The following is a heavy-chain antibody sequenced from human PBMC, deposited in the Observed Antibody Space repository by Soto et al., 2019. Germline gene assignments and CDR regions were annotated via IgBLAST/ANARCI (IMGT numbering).Heavy chain of an antibody. CDR1: GGCISSSRDY. Sequence: XATLSLTFTVSGGCISSSRDYWVGIRQPPGKGLEWIGSIYYSGTTYYNPSLKSRVTISVDTSKNQFSLKLRSVTAADTAVYYCARNQGTAVRAGWFDPWGQGTLVTVSS. J-gene: IGHJ5*02. D-gene: IGHD6-19*01. V-gene: IGHV4-39*01. CDR2: IYYSGTT. CDR3: ARNQGTAVRAGWFDP.